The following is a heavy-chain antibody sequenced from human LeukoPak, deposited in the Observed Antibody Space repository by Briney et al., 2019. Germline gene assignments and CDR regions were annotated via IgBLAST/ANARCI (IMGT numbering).Heavy chain of an antibody. CDR3: TAVYYCARDRSGYFDY. D-gene: IGHD3-10*01. CDR1: GFTFSSYA. V-gene: IGHV3-23*01. J-gene: IGHJ4*02. Sequence: GGSLRLSCAASGFTFSSYAMSWVRQAPGKVLEWVSAISGSGGSTYYADSVKGRFTISRDNSNNTLYLQMNSLRAEDSLRAEDTAVYYCARDRSGYFDYWGQGTLVTVSS. CDR2: ISGSGGST.